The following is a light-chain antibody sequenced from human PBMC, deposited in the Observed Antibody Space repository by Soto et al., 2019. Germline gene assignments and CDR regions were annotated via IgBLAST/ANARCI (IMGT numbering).Light chain of an antibody. CDR1: SSNTGSNY. CDR3: AAWDDGLSGFYV. V-gene: IGLV1-47*01. CDR2: RNN. J-gene: IGLJ1*01. Sequence: QSALTQPPSASGTPGQRVTISCSGSSSNTGSNYVYWYQQLPGTAPKLLIYRNNQRPSGVPDRFSGPKSGTSASLAISGLRSEDEADYYCAAWDDGLSGFYVFGTGTKVTVL.